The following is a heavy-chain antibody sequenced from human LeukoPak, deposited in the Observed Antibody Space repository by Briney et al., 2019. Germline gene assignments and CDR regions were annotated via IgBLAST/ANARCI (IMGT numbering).Heavy chain of an antibody. Sequence: GGSLRLSCAASGFVVSSNYMNWVRQAPGKGPEWVSFIHNDGNTFYADSVKGRFTISRDNSKNTLYLQMNSLRAEDTAVYYCASGPYCTNGVCFGSNWFDPWGQGTLVTVSS. CDR1: GFVVSSNY. CDR3: ASGPYCTNGVCFGSNWFDP. D-gene: IGHD2-8*01. CDR2: IHNDGNT. V-gene: IGHV3-53*05. J-gene: IGHJ5*02.